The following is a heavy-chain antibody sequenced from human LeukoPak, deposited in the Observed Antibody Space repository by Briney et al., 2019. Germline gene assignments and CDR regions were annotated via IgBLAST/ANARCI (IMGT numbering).Heavy chain of an antibody. CDR2: IRYDGSKT. J-gene: IGHJ4*02. CDR3: ARVFIGDYGDYQFDY. V-gene: IGHV3-30*02. CDR1: GFTFTTYG. Sequence: GGSLRLSCAASGFTFTTYGMHWVRQAPGKGLEWVAFIRYDGSKTYYADSVKGRFTISRDNAKNSLYLQMNSLRAEDTAVYYCARVFIGDYGDYQFDYWGQGTLVTVSS. D-gene: IGHD4-17*01.